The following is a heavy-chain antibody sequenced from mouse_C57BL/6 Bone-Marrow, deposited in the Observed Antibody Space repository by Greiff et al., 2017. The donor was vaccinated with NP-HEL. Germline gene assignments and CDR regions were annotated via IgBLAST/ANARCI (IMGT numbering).Heavy chain of an antibody. CDR2: IHPSDSDT. V-gene: IGHV1-74*01. D-gene: IGHD1-1*01. Sequence: QVHVKQPGAELVKPGASVKVSCKASGYTFTSYWMHWVKQRPGQGLEWIGRIHPSDSDTNYNQKFKGKATLTVDKSSSTAYMQLSSLTSEDSAVYYCAIEGGLRGFAYWGQGTLVTVSA. CDR3: AIEGGLRGFAY. CDR1: GYTFTSYW. J-gene: IGHJ3*01.